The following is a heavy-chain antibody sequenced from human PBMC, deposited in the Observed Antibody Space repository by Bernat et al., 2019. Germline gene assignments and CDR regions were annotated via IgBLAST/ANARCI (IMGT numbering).Heavy chain of an antibody. CDR1: GFTFSSNY. D-gene: IGHD3-9*01. J-gene: IGHJ6*02. Sequence: VQLVESGGGVVQPGRSLRLSCAASGFTFSSNYMSWVRQAPGKGLEWVSVIYIGGSTYYAASVKGRFTISRHNSKNTLYLQMNSLRAEDTAVYYCAREGSDILTGDYYGMDVWGQGTTVTVSS. CDR3: AREGSDILTGDYYGMDV. CDR2: IYIGGST. V-gene: IGHV3-53*04.